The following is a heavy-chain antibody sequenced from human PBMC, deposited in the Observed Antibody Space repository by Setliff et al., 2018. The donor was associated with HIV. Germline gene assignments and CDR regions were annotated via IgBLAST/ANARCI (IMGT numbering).Heavy chain of an antibody. J-gene: IGHJ4*02. D-gene: IGHD3-10*01. Sequence: SETLSLTCTVSGASVNSNNYYWGWIRQPPGKGLEWIASIYYSGTTYYNPSLKSRVTISVDTSKNQFSLKLSSVTAADTAVYYCARLSLSLVRGIINSGDRFFDSWGLGTLVTVS. CDR3: ARLSLSLVRGIINSGDRFFDS. V-gene: IGHV4-39*01. CDR2: IYYSGTT. CDR1: GASVNSNNYY.